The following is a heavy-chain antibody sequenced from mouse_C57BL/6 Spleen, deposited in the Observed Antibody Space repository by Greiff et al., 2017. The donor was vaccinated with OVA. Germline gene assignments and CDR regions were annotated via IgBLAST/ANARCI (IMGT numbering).Heavy chain of an antibody. CDR1: GFTFSDYG. V-gene: IGHV5-17*01. D-gene: IGHD2-12*01. Sequence: EVKLMESGGGLVKPGGSLKLSCAASGFTFSDYGMHWVRQAPEKGLEWVAYISSGSSTIYYADTVKGRFTISRDNAKNTLFLQMTSLRSEDTAMYYCARPYSHHAMDYWGQGTSVTVSS. CDR2: ISSGSSTI. CDR3: ARPYSHHAMDY. J-gene: IGHJ4*01.